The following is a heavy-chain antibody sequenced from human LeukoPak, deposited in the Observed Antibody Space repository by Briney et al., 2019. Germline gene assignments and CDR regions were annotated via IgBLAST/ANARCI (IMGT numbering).Heavy chain of an antibody. V-gene: IGHV4-59*11. CDR1: DDSMSRHS. D-gene: IGHD4-23*01. CDR2: IYYSGTT. Sequence: SETLSLTCTVSDDSMSRHSWNWVRQPPGKGLEWVGYIYYSGTTNYSPALKSPATISEDTSKTEFSLNLTSVTAADTAVYYCARSQSWYLSQYYVDYWGQGILVTVSS. J-gene: IGHJ4*02. CDR3: ARSQSWYLSQYYVDY.